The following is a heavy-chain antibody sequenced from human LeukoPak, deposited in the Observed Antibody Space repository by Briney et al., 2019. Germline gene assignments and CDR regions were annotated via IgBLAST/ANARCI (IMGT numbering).Heavy chain of an antibody. Sequence: SETLSLTCTVSGDSISNSAYYWVWIRQPPGKGREWIGTITNTGNTYSNPSLKSRVTISIDTSKTQISLKLTSVTAADTAVFYCARKTPGTSVDVWGQGTPVTVSS. CDR3: ARKTPGTSVDV. D-gene: IGHD3-10*01. V-gene: IGHV4-39*01. CDR1: GDSISNSAYY. J-gene: IGHJ6*02. CDR2: ITNTGNT.